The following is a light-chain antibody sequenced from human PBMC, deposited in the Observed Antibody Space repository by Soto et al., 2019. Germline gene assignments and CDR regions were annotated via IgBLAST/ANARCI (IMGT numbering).Light chain of an antibody. V-gene: IGKV1-5*03. CDR1: QSISSW. CDR2: KAS. Sequence: DIHVTLSPSTLSASVGDRVTITCRASQSISSWLAWYQQKPGKAPKLLIYKASSLESGVPSRFSGSGSGTEFTLTISSLQPEDFATYYCQQLNSYPQTFGGGTKVDIK. J-gene: IGKJ4*01. CDR3: QQLNSYPQT.